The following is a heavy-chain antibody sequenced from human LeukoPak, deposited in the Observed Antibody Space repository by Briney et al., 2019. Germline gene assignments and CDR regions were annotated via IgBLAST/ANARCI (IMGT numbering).Heavy chain of an antibody. Sequence: GGSLRLSCAASGFTFSSYGMHWVRQAPGKGLEWVAVIWYDGSNKYYADSVKGRFTISRDNSKNTLYLQMNSLRAEDTAVYYCARDLVGGPFDYWGQGTLVTVSS. CDR1: GFTFSSYG. CDR2: IWYDGSNK. J-gene: IGHJ4*02. CDR3: ARDLVGGPFDY. V-gene: IGHV3-33*01. D-gene: IGHD3-10*01.